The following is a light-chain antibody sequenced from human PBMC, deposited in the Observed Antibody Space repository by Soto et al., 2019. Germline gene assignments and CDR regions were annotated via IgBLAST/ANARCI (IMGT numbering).Light chain of an antibody. Sequence: EIVLTQSPGTLSLSPGERATLSCRASQSVRSTYLAWYQQKPGLAPRLLLFGVSNRATGIPDRFSGSGSGTDFTLAISRLEREDFAVYYCQQYGAYPLTFGGGTRVEIK. V-gene: IGKV3-20*01. J-gene: IGKJ4*01. CDR1: QSVRSTY. CDR2: GVS. CDR3: QQYGAYPLT.